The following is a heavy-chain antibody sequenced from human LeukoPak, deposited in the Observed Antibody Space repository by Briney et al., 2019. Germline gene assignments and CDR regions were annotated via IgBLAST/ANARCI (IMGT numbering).Heavy chain of an antibody. CDR3: ARRVDTAMEPYYFDY. J-gene: IGHJ4*02. CDR1: GGSITSYY. CDR2: IYSGGIT. D-gene: IGHD5-18*01. Sequence: SETLSLTCIVSGGSITSYYWSWLRQPPGKGLEWIGYIYSGGITHYNPSLQSRVTISVDTSKNQFSLKLSSVTAADTAVYYCARRVDTAMEPYYFDYWGQGTLVTVSS. V-gene: IGHV4-59*08.